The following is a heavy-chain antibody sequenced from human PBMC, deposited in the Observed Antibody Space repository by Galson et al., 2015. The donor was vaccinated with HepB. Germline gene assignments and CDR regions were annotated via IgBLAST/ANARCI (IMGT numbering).Heavy chain of an antibody. CDR1: GFTFSSYT. D-gene: IGHD6-13*01. V-gene: IGHV3-30*04. CDR2: ISYDDGNK. CDR3: ARGRFYRQELSPNGMDV. J-gene: IGHJ6*02. Sequence: SLRLSCAASGFTFSSYTMHWVRQAPGKGLEWVAVISYDDGNKYYADSVKGRFTISRDNSKNTLFLQMNSLRAEDTAVYYCARGRFYRQELSPNGMDVWGQGTTVTVSS.